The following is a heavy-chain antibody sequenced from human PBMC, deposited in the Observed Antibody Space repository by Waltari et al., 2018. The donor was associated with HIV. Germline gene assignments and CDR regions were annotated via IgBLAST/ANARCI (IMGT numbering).Heavy chain of an antibody. J-gene: IGHJ4*02. CDR1: GFTFSSDA. D-gene: IGHD4-17*01. Sequence: EVQLLESGGGLVQPGGSLGLSCAGSGFTFSSDAMTLVLQAPGKGLGWVSAIFGDGGSTFYADSVKGRFTISRDNSKNTLYLQMNSLRAEDTAVYYCAKGTLNPLTTDYWGQGTLVTVSS. CDR3: AKGTLNPLTTDY. CDR2: IFGDGGST. V-gene: IGHV3-23*01.